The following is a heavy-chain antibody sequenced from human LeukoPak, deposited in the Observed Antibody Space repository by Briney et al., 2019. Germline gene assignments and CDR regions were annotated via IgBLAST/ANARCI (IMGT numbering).Heavy chain of an antibody. J-gene: IGHJ4*02. V-gene: IGHV1-18*01. CDR2: ISGYNGNT. D-gene: IGHD4-23*01. Sequence: ASVKVSCKASGYTFTRYGISWVRQAPGQGLEWMGWISGYNGNTNYAEKLQGRVTMTTDTSTSTVYMELRSLRSDDTAVYYCAKGLPVRRYYFDYWGQGTLVTVSS. CDR1: GYTFTRYG. CDR3: AKGLPVRRYYFDY.